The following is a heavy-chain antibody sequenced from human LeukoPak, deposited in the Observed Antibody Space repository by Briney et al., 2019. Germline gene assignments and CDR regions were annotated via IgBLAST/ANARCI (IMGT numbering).Heavy chain of an antibody. CDR1: GGSISSSSYY. CDR3: ATQTYYYDSSGSSLKY. CDR2: IYYSGST. D-gene: IGHD3-22*01. V-gene: IGHV4-39*01. J-gene: IGHJ4*02. Sequence: SETLSLTCTVSGGSISSSSYYWGWIRQPPGKGLEWIGSIYYSGSTYYNPSLKSRVTISVDTSKNQFSLKLSSVTAADTAVYYCATQTYYYDSSGSSLKYWGQGTLVTVSS.